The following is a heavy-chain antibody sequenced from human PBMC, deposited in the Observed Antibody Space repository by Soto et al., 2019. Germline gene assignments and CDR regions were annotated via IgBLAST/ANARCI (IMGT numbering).Heavy chain of an antibody. CDR3: ARSLGVSYYYYGIDV. J-gene: IGHJ6*02. Sequence: EVQLVESGGGLIQPGGSLRLSCAASGFTVSSNYMSWVRQAPGKGLEWVSVIYSGVSTYYADSVKGRITISRDNSKNTLDLQMNSLRAEDTAVYYCARSLGVSYYYYGIDVWGQGTTVTVSS. CDR2: IYSGVST. V-gene: IGHV3-53*01. D-gene: IGHD2-21*01. CDR1: GFTVSSNY.